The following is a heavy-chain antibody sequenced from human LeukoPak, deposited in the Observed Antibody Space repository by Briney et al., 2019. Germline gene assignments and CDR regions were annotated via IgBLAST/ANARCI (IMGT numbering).Heavy chain of an antibody. CDR3: ARDEQLLWFGEY. D-gene: IGHD3-10*01. J-gene: IGHJ4*02. CDR1: GFTFSSYG. V-gene: IGHV3-33*01. Sequence: PGGSLRLSCAASGFTFSSYGMHWVRQASGKGLEWVAAIWYDGSNKYYTDSVKGRFTISRDNSKNTLYLQMNSLRAEDTAVYYCARDEQLLWFGEYWGQGTLVTVSS. CDR2: IWYDGSNK.